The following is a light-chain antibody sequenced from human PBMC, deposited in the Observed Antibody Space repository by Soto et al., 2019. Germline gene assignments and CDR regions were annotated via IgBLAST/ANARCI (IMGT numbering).Light chain of an antibody. CDR1: QSISSY. V-gene: IGKV1-39*01. J-gene: IGKJ5*01. CDR3: KQSYGTTALT. CDR2: AAS. Sequence: DIQMTQSPSSLSASVGDRVTITCRASQSISSYLNWYQQKPGKAPKLLIYAASSLLSVVPSRFSGSASAANLPLTISSLHHGDFVTFYCKQSYGTTALTFGEG.